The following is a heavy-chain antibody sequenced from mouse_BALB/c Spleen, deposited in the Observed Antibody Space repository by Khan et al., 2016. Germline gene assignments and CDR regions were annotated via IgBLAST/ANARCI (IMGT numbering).Heavy chain of an antibody. J-gene: IGHJ2*01. D-gene: IGHD1-1*01. V-gene: IGHV1-39*01. CDR1: GYSFTDYI. Sequence: LQQPGPELVKPGASVKISCKASGYSFTDYIMLWVKQSHGKSLEWIGNINPYYGSTSYNLKFKGKATLTVDKSSSTAYMQLNSLTSEDSAVYYCARWYYGSSYVGYFDYWGQGTTLTVSS. CDR3: ARWYYGSSYVGYFDY. CDR2: INPYYGST.